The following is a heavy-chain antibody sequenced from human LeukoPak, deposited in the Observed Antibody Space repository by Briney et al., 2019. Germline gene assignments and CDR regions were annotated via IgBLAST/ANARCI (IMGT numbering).Heavy chain of an antibody. Sequence: GASVTVSCKASGYTFTSYDINWVRQATGQGLEWMGWMNPNSGNTGYAQKFQGRVTMTRNTSISTAYMELSSLRSEDTAVYYCARDIAPSSWSDYWGQGTLVTVSS. CDR1: GYTFTSYD. V-gene: IGHV1-8*01. D-gene: IGHD6-13*01. CDR3: ARDIAPSSWSDY. CDR2: MNPNSGNT. J-gene: IGHJ4*02.